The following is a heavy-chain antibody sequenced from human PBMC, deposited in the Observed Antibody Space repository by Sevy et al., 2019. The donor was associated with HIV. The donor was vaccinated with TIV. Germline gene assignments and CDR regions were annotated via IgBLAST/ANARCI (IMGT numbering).Heavy chain of an antibody. CDR2: ISGGGGTT. D-gene: IGHD2-15*01. J-gene: IGHJ4*02. Sequence: GGSLRLSCATSGFTFSSYAMSWVRQAPGKGVEWVSAISGGGGTTYYAHSVKGRFTISRDNSKNTLYLQMNSLRAEDTAVYYCAKGRGLVVVAASFDYWGQGTLVTVSS. V-gene: IGHV3-23*01. CDR1: GFTFSSYA. CDR3: AKGRGLVVVAASFDY.